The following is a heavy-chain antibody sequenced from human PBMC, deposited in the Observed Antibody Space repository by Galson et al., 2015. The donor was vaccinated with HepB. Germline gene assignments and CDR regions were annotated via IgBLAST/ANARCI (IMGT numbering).Heavy chain of an antibody. CDR3: ARDAQEGFAAFDI. Sequence: SLRLSCAASGFTFSDYYMSWLRQAPGKGLEWVSYISSSSSYTNYADSVKGRSTISRDNAKNSLYLQMNSLRAEDTAVYYCARDAQEGFAAFDIWGQGTMVTVSS. CDR1: GFTFSDYY. J-gene: IGHJ3*02. V-gene: IGHV3-11*06. CDR2: ISSSSSYT.